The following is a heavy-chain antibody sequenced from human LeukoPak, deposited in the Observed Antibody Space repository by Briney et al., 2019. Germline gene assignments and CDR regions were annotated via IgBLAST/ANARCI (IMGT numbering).Heavy chain of an antibody. J-gene: IGHJ4*02. CDR3: ARDLDYVWGSYGYYFDY. Sequence: PGGSLRLSCAASGFTFSSYWMSWVRQAPGKGLEWVANIKQDGSVKYYVDSVKGRFTISRDNAKNSLYLQMNSLRAEDTAVYYCARDLDYVWGSYGYYFDYWGQGTLVTVSS. V-gene: IGHV3-7*01. D-gene: IGHD3-16*02. CDR2: IKQDGSVK. CDR1: GFTFSSYW.